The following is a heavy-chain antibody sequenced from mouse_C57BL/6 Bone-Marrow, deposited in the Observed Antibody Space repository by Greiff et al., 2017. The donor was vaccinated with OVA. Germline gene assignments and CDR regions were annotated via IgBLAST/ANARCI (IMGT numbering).Heavy chain of an antibody. J-gene: IGHJ4*01. V-gene: IGHV5-15*01. D-gene: IGHD6-1*01. CDR3: ARGGLCRRDYAMDY. Sequence: EVMLVESGGGLVQPGGSLKLSCAASGFTFSDYGMAWVRQAPRKGPEWVAFISNLAYSIYYADTVTGRFTISRENAKNTLYLEMSSLMSEDTAMYYCARGGLCRRDYAMDYWGQGTSVTVSS. CDR1: GFTFSDYG. CDR2: ISNLAYSI.